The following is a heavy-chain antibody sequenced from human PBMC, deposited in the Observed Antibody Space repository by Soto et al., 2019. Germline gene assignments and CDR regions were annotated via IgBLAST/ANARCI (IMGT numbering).Heavy chain of an antibody. CDR3: AGHLASRYSDSWYKGWHIDY. CDR2: ISSTTSHI. V-gene: IGHV3-21*01. D-gene: IGHD1-26*01. CDR1: GFTFSSYS. J-gene: IGHJ4*02. Sequence: EVQLVESGGGLVKPGGSLRLSCAASGFTFSSYSMNWVRQAPGKGLEWVSSISSTTSHIYYTDSVQGRFTISRDNAKNSLYLQMDSLRAEDTAMYYCAGHLASRYSDSWYKGWHIDYWCQGTLVTVSS.